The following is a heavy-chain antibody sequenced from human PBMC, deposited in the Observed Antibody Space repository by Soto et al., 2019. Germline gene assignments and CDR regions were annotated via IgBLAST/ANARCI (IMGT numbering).Heavy chain of an antibody. CDR3: ARDRFRRLWELSLLSRTNWFDP. CDR1: GGSISSYY. CDR2: IYYSGST. Sequence: SETLSLTCTVSGGSISSYYWSWIRQPPGKGLEWIGYIYYSGSTNYNPSLKSRVTISVDTSKNQFSLKLSSVTAADTAVYYCARDRFRRLWELSLLSRTNWFDPWGQGTLVTVSS. V-gene: IGHV4-59*01. J-gene: IGHJ5*02. D-gene: IGHD3-16*02.